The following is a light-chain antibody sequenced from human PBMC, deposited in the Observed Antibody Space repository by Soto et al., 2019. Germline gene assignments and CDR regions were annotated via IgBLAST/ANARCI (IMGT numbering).Light chain of an antibody. CDR3: QQYGSSPWT. V-gene: IGKV3-20*01. CDR2: RAS. CDR1: QSVTSSY. Sequence: EIGLTQSPGTLSLYPGESATLSCRASQSVTSSYLAWYQQKPGQAPRLLIYRASTRATGIPDRFSGSGSGTDFTLIISRLEPEDFAVYHCQQYGSSPWTFGQGTKVEIK. J-gene: IGKJ1*01.